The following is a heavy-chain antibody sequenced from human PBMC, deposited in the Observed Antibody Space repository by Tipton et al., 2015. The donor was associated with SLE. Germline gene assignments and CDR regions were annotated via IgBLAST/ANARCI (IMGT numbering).Heavy chain of an antibody. Sequence: TLSLTCTVSGGSISSSSYYWGWIRQPPGKGLEWIGSIYYSGSTYYNPSLKSRVTISVDTSKNQFSLKLSSVTAADTAVYYCAREHSVVVTSGYFDRWGRGTLVTVSS. CDR1: GGSISSSSYY. V-gene: IGHV4-39*07. CDR3: AREHSVVVTSGYFDR. D-gene: IGHD2-21*02. CDR2: IYYSGST. J-gene: IGHJ2*01.